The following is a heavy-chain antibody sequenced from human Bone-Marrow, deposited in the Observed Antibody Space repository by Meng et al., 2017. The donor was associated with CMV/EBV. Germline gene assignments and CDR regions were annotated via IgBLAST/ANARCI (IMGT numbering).Heavy chain of an antibody. J-gene: IGHJ4*02. D-gene: IGHD6-13*01. CDR3: ARGWESGIFDY. Sequence: ASVKVSCKASGGTFSSYGISWVRQAPGQGLEWMGWINPNSGGTNYAQKFQGRVTMTRDTSISTAYMELSRLRSDDTAVYYCARGWESGIFDYWGQGTLVTVYS. CDR2: INPNSGGT. CDR1: GGTFSSYG. V-gene: IGHV1-2*02.